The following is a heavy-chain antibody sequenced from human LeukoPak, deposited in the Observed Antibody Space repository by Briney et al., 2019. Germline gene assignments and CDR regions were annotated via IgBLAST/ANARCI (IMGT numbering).Heavy chain of an antibody. V-gene: IGHV4-59*12. J-gene: IGHJ4*02. CDR3: ARANLLGYCTNGVCPGGGLPFDF. CDR1: GGSISSYY. CDR2: IDYSGYT. D-gene: IGHD2-8*01. Sequence: SETLSLTCTVSGGSISSYYWSWIRQPPGKGLEWIGYIDYSGYTNYNPSLKSRVTISVDTSKNQFALKLTSVTAADTAVYFCARANLLGYCTNGVCPGGGLPFDFWGQGTLVTVSS.